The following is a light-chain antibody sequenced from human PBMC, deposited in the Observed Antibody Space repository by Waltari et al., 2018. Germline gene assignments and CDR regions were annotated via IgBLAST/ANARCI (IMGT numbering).Light chain of an antibody. V-gene: IGKV4-1*01. CDR2: WAS. Sequence: DIVMTQSPDSLAVSLGERATINCKSSQSVLYSSNNKNYLAWYQQKPGQPPKLLICWASTRESGVPDRFSGSGSGTDFTLTISCLQAEDVAVYYCQQYYNTPWTFGQGTKVEIK. CDR3: QQYYNTPWT. J-gene: IGKJ1*01. CDR1: QSVLYSSNNKNY.